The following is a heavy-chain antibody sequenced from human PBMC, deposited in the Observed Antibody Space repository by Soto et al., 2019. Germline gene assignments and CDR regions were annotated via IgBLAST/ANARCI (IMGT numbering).Heavy chain of an antibody. Sequence: QVQLVQSGAEVKKPGSSVKVSCKGSEGTFSSYAISWVRRAPGQGLEWMGGNIPIFGTANYAQKFQGRDTITADESTSTAYMELSSLRSEDTAVYYCARNPPGNHGMDVWGQGTTVTVSS. CDR2: NIPIFGTA. V-gene: IGHV1-69*01. CDR3: ARNPPGNHGMDV. CDR1: EGTFSSYA. J-gene: IGHJ6*02.